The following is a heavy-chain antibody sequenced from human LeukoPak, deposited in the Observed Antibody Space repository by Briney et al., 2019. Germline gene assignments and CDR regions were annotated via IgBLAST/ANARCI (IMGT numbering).Heavy chain of an antibody. V-gene: IGHV3-7*01. CDR2: IKQDGSEK. CDR3: ARVAPPYCGGDCYFYYFDY. Sequence: GGSLRLSCAASGFTFSSYWMSWVRQAPGKGLEWVANIKQDGSEKYYVDSVKGRFTISRDNAKNSLYLQMNSLRAEDTAVYYCARVAPPYCGGDCYFYYFDYWGQGTLVTVSS. CDR1: GFTFSSYW. D-gene: IGHD2-21*02. J-gene: IGHJ4*02.